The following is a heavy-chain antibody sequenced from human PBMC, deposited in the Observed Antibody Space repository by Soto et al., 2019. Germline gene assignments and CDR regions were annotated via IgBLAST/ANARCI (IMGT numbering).Heavy chain of an antibody. CDR1: GGSISSSNW. V-gene: IGHV4-4*02. CDR2: IYHSGST. CDR3: ARVYGDKGYYDYYYYMDV. D-gene: IGHD4-17*01. J-gene: IGHJ6*03. Sequence: SETLSLTCAVSGGSISSSNWCSWVRQPPGKGLEWIGEIYHSGSTNYNPSLKSRVTISVDTSKNQFSLKLSSVTAADTAVYYCARVYGDKGYYDYYYYMDVWGKGTTVTVSS.